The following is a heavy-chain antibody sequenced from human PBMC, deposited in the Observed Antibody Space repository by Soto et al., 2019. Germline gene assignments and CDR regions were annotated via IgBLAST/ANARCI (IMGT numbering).Heavy chain of an antibody. CDR3: ARGGTSGWLKGAYDV. CDR1: GGTLNKHA. CDR2: IIPMFGIP. V-gene: IGHV1-69*01. D-gene: IGHD6-13*01. Sequence: QVQLVQSGAEVKKPGSSVKVSCKASGGTLNKHAITWVRRAPGQGLEWLGGIIPMFGIPNYPQKFQGRVTITADDSTNTSHMDVHSLTSDETAVYYCARGGTSGWLKGAYDVWGQGTMVTVSS. J-gene: IGHJ3*01.